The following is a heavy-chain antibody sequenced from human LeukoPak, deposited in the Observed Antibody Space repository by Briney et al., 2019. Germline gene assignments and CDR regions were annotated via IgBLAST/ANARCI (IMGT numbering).Heavy chain of an antibody. J-gene: IGHJ4*02. V-gene: IGHV1-3*01. CDR2: INADNGDT. CDR1: GYTFTSYA. CDR3: ARGGGNRGYYYDY. Sequence: GASVKVSCKASGYTFTSYAVHWVRQAPGQRLEWMGWINADNGDTEYSQNFQGRVTITRDTSANTAYMELSSLRSEDTAVYYCARGGGNRGYYYDYWGQGPLVTVSS. D-gene: IGHD3-22*01.